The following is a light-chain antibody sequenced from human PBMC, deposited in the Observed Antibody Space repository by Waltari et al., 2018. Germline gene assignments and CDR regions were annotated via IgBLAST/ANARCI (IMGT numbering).Light chain of an antibody. CDR2: EVN. Sequence: QSALTQPASVSGSPGQSITISCTGTSNDVGNYNLASWYQQYPGKIPQRIIYEVNKRPSGVSHRFSGSKSRNTASLTISGLQAEDEADYYCFSYTGDTTLYVFGTGTKVTVL. CDR3: FSYTGDTTLYV. V-gene: IGLV2-23*02. J-gene: IGLJ1*01. CDR1: SNDVGNYNL.